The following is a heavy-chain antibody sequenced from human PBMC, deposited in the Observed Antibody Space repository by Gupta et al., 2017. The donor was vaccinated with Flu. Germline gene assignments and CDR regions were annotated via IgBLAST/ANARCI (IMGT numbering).Heavy chain of an antibody. D-gene: IGHD1-26*01. J-gene: IGHJ4*02. Sequence: DHYLDWVRQAPGKGLEWVGRSRNKPNNYTTQYAASVKGRFTILRDDSKNSLYLQMNSLKTEDSAVYYCAKDRSGSYSWDCWGQGTLVTVSS. CDR1: DHY. CDR3: AKDRSGSYSWDC. CDR2: SRNKPNNYTT. V-gene: IGHV3-72*01.